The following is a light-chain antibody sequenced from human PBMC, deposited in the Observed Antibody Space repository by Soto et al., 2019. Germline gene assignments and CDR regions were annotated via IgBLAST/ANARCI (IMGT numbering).Light chain of an antibody. Sequence: QSALTQPASVSGSPGQAITISCTGTSRDVGSYNLVSWYQQSPGKAPTLIVYEDNKRPSGVSNRFSGSKSGNTASLTISGLQADDEADYHCCSYTLISTYVFGTGTKLTVL. CDR3: CSYTLISTYV. V-gene: IGLV2-23*01. J-gene: IGLJ1*01. CDR2: EDN. CDR1: SRDVGSYNL.